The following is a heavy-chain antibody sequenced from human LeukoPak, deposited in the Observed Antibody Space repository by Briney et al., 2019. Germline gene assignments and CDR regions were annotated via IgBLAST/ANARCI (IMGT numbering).Heavy chain of an antibody. V-gene: IGHV1-18*01. CDR3: ARVPPFFCGADCHHYYFDY. Sequence: PGASVTDSCKASGYTFTSYGISWVRQAPGHGLEWMGWISAYDAATNYAQNFQGRVTMTTDTSTSTAYMELRSLRSDDTAVYFCARVPPFFCGADCHHYYFDYWGQGTLVTVPS. J-gene: IGHJ4*02. CDR1: GYTFTSYG. D-gene: IGHD2-21*01. CDR2: ISAYDAAT.